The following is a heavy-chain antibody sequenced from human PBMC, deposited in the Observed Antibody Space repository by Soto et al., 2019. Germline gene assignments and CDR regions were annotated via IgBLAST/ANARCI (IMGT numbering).Heavy chain of an antibody. Sequence: GGSLRLSCAASGFTFSGSGVHWVRQASGKGLEWVGRIRNKANNYATAYAASVKGRFTISRDDSKNTAYLQMNSLKTEDTAVYYCTRLAWERKEGRDYCGQGTLVTVSS. CDR3: TRLAWERKEGRDY. D-gene: IGHD1-26*01. V-gene: IGHV3-73*01. CDR2: IRNKANNYAT. CDR1: GFTFSGSG. J-gene: IGHJ4*02.